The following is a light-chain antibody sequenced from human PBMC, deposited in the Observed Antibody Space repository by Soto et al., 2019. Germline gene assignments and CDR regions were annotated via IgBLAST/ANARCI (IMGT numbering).Light chain of an antibody. Sequence: EIVLTQSPGTLSLSPGERGTLSCRASQSVSNNYLAWYQQKPGQAPRLLIYGASNRATGIPDRFSGSGSGTDFTLTISSLEPEDFAVYYCQQRQSWPITFGQGTRREIK. J-gene: IGKJ5*01. V-gene: IGKV3-20*01. CDR3: QQRQSWPIT. CDR2: GAS. CDR1: QSVSNNY.